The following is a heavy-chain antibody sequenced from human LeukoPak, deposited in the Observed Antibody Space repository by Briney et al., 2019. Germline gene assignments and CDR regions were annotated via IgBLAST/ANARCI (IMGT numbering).Heavy chain of an antibody. CDR1: GGTFISYA. Sequence: ASVKVSCKASGGTFISYAISWVRQAPGQGLEWMGGIIPIFGTANYAQKFQGRVTITADESTSTAYMELSSLRSEDTAVYYCARAWRDGYNSFDYWGQGTLVTVSS. CDR3: ARAWRDGYNSFDY. V-gene: IGHV1-69*13. J-gene: IGHJ4*02. D-gene: IGHD5-24*01. CDR2: IIPIFGTA.